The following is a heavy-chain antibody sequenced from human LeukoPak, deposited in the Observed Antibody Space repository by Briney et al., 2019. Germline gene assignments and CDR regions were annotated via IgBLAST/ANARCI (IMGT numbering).Heavy chain of an antibody. CDR2: ISSSGSTI. CDR3: ARDLISSWYRGAFDI. CDR1: GFILSNAW. D-gene: IGHD6-13*01. J-gene: IGHJ3*02. Sequence: PGGSVRLSCAACGFILSNAWMSGVRQARGKGLEWVSYISSSGSTIYYADSVKGRFTISRDNAKNSLYLQMNSLRAEDTAVYYCARDLISSWYRGAFDIWGQGTMVTVSS. V-gene: IGHV3-11*01.